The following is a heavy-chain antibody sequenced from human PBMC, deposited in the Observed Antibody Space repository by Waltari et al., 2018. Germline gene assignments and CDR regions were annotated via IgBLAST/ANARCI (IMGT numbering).Heavy chain of an antibody. Sequence: QVQLQESGPGLVKPSQTLSLPCTVPGGSISSGSYLRSWIRPPAGKGLEWIGRIYTSGSTNYNPSLKSRVTISVDTSKNQFSLKLSSVTAADTAVYYCARVRLYSSSSYGMDVWGQGTTVTVSS. V-gene: IGHV4-61*02. CDR1: GGSISSGSYL. D-gene: IGHD6-13*01. CDR3: ARVRLYSSSSYGMDV. J-gene: IGHJ6*02. CDR2: IYTSGST.